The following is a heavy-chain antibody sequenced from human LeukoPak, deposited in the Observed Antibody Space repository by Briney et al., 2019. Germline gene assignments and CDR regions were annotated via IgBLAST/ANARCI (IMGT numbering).Heavy chain of an antibody. CDR2: IIPILGIA. CDR3: ARGTYYYDSSGYYSGYYYYGMDV. J-gene: IGHJ6*02. D-gene: IGHD3-22*01. CDR1: GGTFSSYA. V-gene: IGHV1-69*04. Sequence: ASVKVSCKASGGTFSSYAISWVRQAPGQGLEWMGRIIPILGIANYAQKFQGRVTITADKSTSTAYMELSSLRSEDTAVYYCARGTYYYDSSGYYSGYYYYGMDVWGQGTTVTVSS.